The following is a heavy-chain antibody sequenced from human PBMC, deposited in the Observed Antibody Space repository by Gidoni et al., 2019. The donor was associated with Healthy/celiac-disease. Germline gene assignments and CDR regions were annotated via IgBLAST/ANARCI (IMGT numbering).Heavy chain of an antibody. Sequence: QVQLVESGGGVVQPGGSLRLSCAASGFTFSSYGMHWVRQAPGKGLEWVAFIRYDGSNKYYADSVKGRFTISRDNSKNTLYLQMNSLRAEDTAVYYCAKAGFSGYDWGTFDYWGQGTLVTVSS. CDR3: AKAGFSGYDWGTFDY. V-gene: IGHV3-30*02. J-gene: IGHJ4*02. D-gene: IGHD5-12*01. CDR2: IRYDGSNK. CDR1: GFTFSSYG.